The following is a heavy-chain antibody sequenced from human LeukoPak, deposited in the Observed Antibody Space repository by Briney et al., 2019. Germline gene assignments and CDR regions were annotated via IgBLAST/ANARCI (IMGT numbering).Heavy chain of an antibody. CDR2: ISPGDSDT. J-gene: IGHJ5*02. D-gene: IGHD6-6*01. CDR3: ARRGSSPGNWFDP. V-gene: IGHV5-51*01. Sequence: GESLKISCKGSGYSFTNYWIVWFRQSPGKGLEWMGTISPGDSDTRYRPSFQGQVTMSADKSISTAYLQWSSLKASDTAMYYCARRGSSPGNWFDPWGQGTLVAVSP. CDR1: GYSFTNYW.